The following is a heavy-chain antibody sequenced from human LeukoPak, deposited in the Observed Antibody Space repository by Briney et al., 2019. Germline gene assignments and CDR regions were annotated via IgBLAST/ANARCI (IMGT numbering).Heavy chain of an antibody. CDR3: ARDRGGYNSWFDP. Sequence: SETLSLTCTVSGGSISSYYWSWIRQPPGKGLEWIGYIYYSGSTYYNPSLKSRATISVDRSKNQFSLKLSSVTAADTAVYYCARDRGGYNSWFDPWGQGTLVTVSP. D-gene: IGHD5-24*01. V-gene: IGHV4-59*12. J-gene: IGHJ5*02. CDR2: IYYSGST. CDR1: GGSISSYY.